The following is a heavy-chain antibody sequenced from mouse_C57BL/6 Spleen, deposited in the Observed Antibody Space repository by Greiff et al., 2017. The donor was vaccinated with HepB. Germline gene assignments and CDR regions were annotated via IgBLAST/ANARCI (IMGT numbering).Heavy chain of an antibody. CDR1: GYTFTDYY. V-gene: IGHV1-26*01. J-gene: IGHJ4*01. D-gene: IGHD2-1*01. Sequence: EVQLQQSGPELVKPGASVKISCKASGYTFTDYYMNWVKQSHGKSLEWIGDINPNNGGTSYNQKFKGKATLTVDKSSSTAYMELRSLTAEDSAVYYGARTLYGTLGAYYYAMDYWGQGTSVTVSS. CDR2: INPNNGGT. CDR3: ARTLYGTLGAYYYAMDY.